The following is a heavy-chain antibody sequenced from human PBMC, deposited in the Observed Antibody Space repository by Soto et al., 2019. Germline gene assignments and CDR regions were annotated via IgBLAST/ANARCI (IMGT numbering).Heavy chain of an antibody. CDR3: ARVGPSLAATIDDYGDYDLIYYGMDV. CDR1: GGSIRSYY. CDR2: IYYSGST. D-gene: IGHD4-17*01. V-gene: IGHV4-59*01. Sequence: ETLSLTCTVSGGSIRSYYWSWIRQPPGKGLEWIGYIYYSGSTNYNPSLKSRVTISVDTSKNEFSLKLSSVSAADTAVYYCARVGPSLAATIDDYGDYDLIYYGMDVWGQGTTVTVPS. J-gene: IGHJ6*01.